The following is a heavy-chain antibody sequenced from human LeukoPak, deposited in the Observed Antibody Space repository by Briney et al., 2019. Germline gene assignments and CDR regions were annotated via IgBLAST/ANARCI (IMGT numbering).Heavy chain of an antibody. Sequence: ASVKVSWKASGYTFTGYYMHWVRQAPGQGHEWMGWINPNSGGTNYAQKFQGRVTMTRDTSISTAYMELSGLRSDDTAVYHCAGDSWGSFQPYYFDYWGQGTLVTVSS. CDR3: AGDSWGSFQPYYFDY. J-gene: IGHJ4*02. CDR2: INPNSGGT. CDR1: GYTFTGYY. V-gene: IGHV1-2*02. D-gene: IGHD7-27*01.